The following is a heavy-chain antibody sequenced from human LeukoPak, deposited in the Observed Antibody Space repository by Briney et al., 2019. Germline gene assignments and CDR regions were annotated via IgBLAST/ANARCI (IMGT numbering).Heavy chain of an antibody. V-gene: IGHV3-7*01. CDR3: AVAIGSDAFDI. Sequence: GGSLRLSCAASGFTFSSYWMSWVRQAPGKGLEWVANIKQDGSEKYYVDSVKGRFTISRDNAKNSLYLQMNSLRAEDTAVYYCAVAIGSDAFDIWGQGTMVTVSS. D-gene: IGHD2-2*02. J-gene: IGHJ3*02. CDR1: GFTFSSYW. CDR2: IKQDGSEK.